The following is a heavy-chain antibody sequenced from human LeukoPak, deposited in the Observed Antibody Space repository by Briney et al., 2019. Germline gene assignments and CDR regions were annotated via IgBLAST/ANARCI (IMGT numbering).Heavy chain of an antibody. CDR3: ARRRSGGDWNYYDY. CDR2: IYYSGST. V-gene: IGHV4-39*01. Sequence: SETLSLTCTVSGGSISSSNYYWVWIRQPPGKGLEWVGSIYYSGSTYYNPSLKSRVTISVDTSKNQFSLKLSSVTAADTAVYYCARRRSGGDWNYYDYWGQGALVTVSS. J-gene: IGHJ4*02. D-gene: IGHD2-21*01. CDR1: GGSISSSNYY.